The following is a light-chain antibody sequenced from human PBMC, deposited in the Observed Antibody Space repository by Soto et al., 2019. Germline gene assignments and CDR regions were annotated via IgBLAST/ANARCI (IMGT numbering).Light chain of an antibody. Sequence: QSVLTQPASVSGSPGQSITISRTGTSSDVGGYNYVSWYQQHPGKAPKLKIYEVSNRPSGVSNRFSGSKSGNTASLTISGLQAEDEADYYCSSYTSSSTLVFGGGTKVTVL. CDR3: SSYTSSSTLV. CDR1: SSDVGGYNY. CDR2: EVS. J-gene: IGLJ2*01. V-gene: IGLV2-14*01.